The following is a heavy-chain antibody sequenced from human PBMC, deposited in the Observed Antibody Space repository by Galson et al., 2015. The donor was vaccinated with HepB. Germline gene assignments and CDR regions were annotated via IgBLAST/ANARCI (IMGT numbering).Heavy chain of an antibody. J-gene: IGHJ3*02. CDR1: GFTFSSYA. CDR3: AKDLRGDYDFGAFNI. V-gene: IGHV3-23*01. D-gene: IGHD5-12*01. Sequence: SLRLSCAASGFTFSSYAMSWVRQAPGKGLEWVSLISGSDVSTYYPDPVKGRFTISRDNSKNTLYLQMNSLRADDTAVYYCAKDLRGDYDFGAFNICGQGTMVTVSS. CDR2: ISGSDVST.